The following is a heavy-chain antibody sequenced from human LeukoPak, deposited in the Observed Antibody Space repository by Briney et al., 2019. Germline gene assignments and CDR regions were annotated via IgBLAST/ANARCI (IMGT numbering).Heavy chain of an antibody. D-gene: IGHD2-15*01. CDR1: GGTFSSYA. V-gene: IGHV1-69*13. CDR3: ARDRGLLRALPDY. CDR2: IIPIFGTA. Sequence: ASVKVSCKASGGTFSSYAISWVRQAPGQGLEWMGGIIPIFGTANYAQKFQGRVTITADESTSTAYMELSSLRSEDTAVYYCARDRGLLRALPDYWGQGTLVTVSS. J-gene: IGHJ4*02.